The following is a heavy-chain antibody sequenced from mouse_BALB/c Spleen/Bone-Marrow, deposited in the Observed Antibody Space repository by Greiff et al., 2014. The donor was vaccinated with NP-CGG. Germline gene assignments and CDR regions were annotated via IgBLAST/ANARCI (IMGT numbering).Heavy chain of an antibody. J-gene: IGHJ2*01. V-gene: IGHV1-69*02. CDR1: GYTFTSYW. CDR2: IDPSDSYT. CDR3: AITTVVTTGDY. D-gene: IGHD1-1*01. Sequence: QVQLQQPGAELVKPGASVKLSCKASGYTFTSYWMHWVKQRPGQGLEWIGEIDPSDSYTNYNQKFKGKATLTVDKSSSTAYMQRSSLTSEDSAVYYCAITTVVTTGDYWGQGTTLTVSS.